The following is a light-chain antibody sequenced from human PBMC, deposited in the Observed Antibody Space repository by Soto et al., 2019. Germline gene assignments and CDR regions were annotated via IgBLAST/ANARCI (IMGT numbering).Light chain of an antibody. CDR1: QSVRNNY. CDR2: ETY. CDR3: QKYGGSSRT. Sequence: IVLTQSPDTLSLSPGERVTLSCRASQSVRNNYLAWYQQKPGQAPRLLIYETYRRATGIPDRFSGSGSGIDFTLTISRLEPEDFPVYLCQKYGGSSRTFGLGTKV. J-gene: IGKJ1*01. V-gene: IGKV3-20*01.